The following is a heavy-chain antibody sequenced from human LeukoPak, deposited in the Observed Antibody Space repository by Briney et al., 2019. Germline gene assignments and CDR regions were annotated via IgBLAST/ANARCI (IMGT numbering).Heavy chain of an antibody. D-gene: IGHD3-16*02. CDR2: IYYSGST. J-gene: IGHJ4*02. V-gene: IGHV4-38-2*02. CDR3: ARPGGYYDYVWGSYRQPYFDY. Sequence: SETLSLTCTVSGYSISSGYYWGWIRQPPGEGLECIGSIYYSGSTYYNPSLKSRVTISVDTSKNQFSLKLSSVTAADTAVYYCARPGGYYDYVWGSYRQPYFDYWGQGTLVTVSS. CDR1: GYSISSGYY.